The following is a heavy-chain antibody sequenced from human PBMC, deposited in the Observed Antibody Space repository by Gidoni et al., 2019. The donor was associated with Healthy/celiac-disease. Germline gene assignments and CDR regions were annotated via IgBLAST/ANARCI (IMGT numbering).Heavy chain of an antibody. J-gene: IGHJ4*02. V-gene: IGHV3-30*18. CDR3: AKDHGAVAGY. CDR1: GFTFSSYG. Sequence: QVQLVESVGGLVQPGRSLSLSCAASGFTFSSYGMHWVRQAPGKGLEWGAVISDEGSNKYYADSVKGRLTIYRDNSKNTLYLKMNSLRAEDTAVYYCAKDHGAVAGYWGQGTLVTVSS. D-gene: IGHD6-19*01. CDR2: ISDEGSNK.